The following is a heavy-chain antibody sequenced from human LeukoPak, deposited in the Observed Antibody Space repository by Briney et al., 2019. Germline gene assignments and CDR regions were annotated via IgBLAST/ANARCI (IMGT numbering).Heavy chain of an antibody. D-gene: IGHD3-10*01. J-gene: IGHJ3*02. CDR3: ARSQTERITMVRGVIGAFDI. V-gene: IGHV4-59*01. CDR1: GGSISSYY. CDR2: VYYSGST. Sequence: KPSETLSLTCTVSGGSISSYYWSWIRQPPGKGLEWIGYVYYSGSTNYNPSLKSRVTISVDTSKNQFSLKLSSVTAADTAVYYCARSQTERITMVRGVIGAFDIWGQGTMVTVSS.